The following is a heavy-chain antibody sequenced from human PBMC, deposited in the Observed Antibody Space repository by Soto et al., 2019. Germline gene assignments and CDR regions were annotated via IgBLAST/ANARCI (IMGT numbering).Heavy chain of an antibody. D-gene: IGHD6-19*01. V-gene: IGHV3-9*01. CDR1: GFTFDDYA. Sequence: EVQLVESGGGLVQPGRSLRLSCAASGFTFDDYAMHWVRQAPGKGPEWVSGISWNSGSIGYADSVKGRFTISRDNAKNSLYLQMNSLRAEDTALYYCAKDMAIAVAGTFFWEFDYWGQGTLVTVSS. J-gene: IGHJ4*02. CDR3: AKDMAIAVAGTFFWEFDY. CDR2: ISWNSGSI.